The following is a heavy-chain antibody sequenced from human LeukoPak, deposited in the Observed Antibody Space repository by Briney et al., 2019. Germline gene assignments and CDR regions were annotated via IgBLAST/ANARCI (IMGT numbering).Heavy chain of an antibody. Sequence: GGSLRLSCAASGFTFSSYAMSWVRQAPGKGLEWVSGISGSGGSTNYADSVKGRFTISRDNSKNTLYLQVNSLRAEDTAIYYCAKLDGGSSWYWFDYWGQGTLVTVSS. J-gene: IGHJ4*02. CDR3: AKLDGGSSWYWFDY. CDR2: ISGSGGST. D-gene: IGHD6-13*01. CDR1: GFTFSSYA. V-gene: IGHV3-23*01.